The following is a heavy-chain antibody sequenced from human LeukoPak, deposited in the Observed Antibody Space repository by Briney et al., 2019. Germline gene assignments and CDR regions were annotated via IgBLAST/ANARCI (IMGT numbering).Heavy chain of an antibody. Sequence: GGSLRLSCAASGFTFSSYWMTWVRQAPGKGLEWVSYISSSGSTIYYADSVKGRFTISRDNAKNALYPQMNSLRAEDTAVYYCAELGITMIGGVWGKGTTVTISS. D-gene: IGHD3-10*02. CDR1: GFTFSSYW. CDR2: ISSSGSTI. V-gene: IGHV3-48*04. J-gene: IGHJ6*04. CDR3: AELGITMIGGV.